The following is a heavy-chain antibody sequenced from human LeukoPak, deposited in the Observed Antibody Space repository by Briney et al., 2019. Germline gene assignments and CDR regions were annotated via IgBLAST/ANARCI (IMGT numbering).Heavy chain of an antibody. Sequence: PGGSLRLSCAASGFTFSSYEMNWVRQAPGKGLEWVSYISSSGSTLYYADSVKGRFTISRDNAKNSLYLQMNSLRAEDTAVYYCARCAYSSSYYFDYWGQGSLVTVSS. CDR1: GFTFSSYE. CDR3: ARCAYSSSYYFDY. V-gene: IGHV3-48*03. J-gene: IGHJ4*02. D-gene: IGHD6-6*01. CDR2: ISSSGSTL.